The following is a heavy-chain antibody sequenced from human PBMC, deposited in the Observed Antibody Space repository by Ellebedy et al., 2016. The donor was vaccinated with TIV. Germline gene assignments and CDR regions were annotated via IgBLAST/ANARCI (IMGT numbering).Heavy chain of an antibody. Sequence: GESLKISCAASGFTFSDYYMSWIRQAPGKGLEWVSYISSSGSTIYYADSVKGRFTISRDNAKNSLYLQMNSLRAEDTAVYYCARDLGVRGADPRGYWGQGTLVTVSS. V-gene: IGHV3-11*04. CDR1: GFTFSDYY. CDR3: ARDLGVRGADPRGY. CDR2: ISSSGSTI. J-gene: IGHJ4*02. D-gene: IGHD3-10*01.